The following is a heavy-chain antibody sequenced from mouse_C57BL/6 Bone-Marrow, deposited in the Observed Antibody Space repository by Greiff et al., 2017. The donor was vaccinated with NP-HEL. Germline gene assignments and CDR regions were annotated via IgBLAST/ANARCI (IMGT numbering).Heavy chain of an antibody. Sequence: EVKLMESGGGLVQPGGSLKLSCAASGFTFSDYYMYWVRQTPEKRLEWVAYISNGGGSTYYPDTVKGRSTISRDNAKNTLYLQMSRLKSEDTAMYYCARRGYLLLPWNYAMDYWGQGTSVTVSS. CDR2: ISNGGGST. D-gene: IGHD1-1*01. V-gene: IGHV5-12*01. CDR1: GFTFSDYY. CDR3: ARRGYLLLPWNYAMDY. J-gene: IGHJ4*01.